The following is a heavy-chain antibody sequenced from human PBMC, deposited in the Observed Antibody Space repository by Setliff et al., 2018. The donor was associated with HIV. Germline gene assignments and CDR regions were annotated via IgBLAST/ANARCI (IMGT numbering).Heavy chain of an antibody. D-gene: IGHD6-13*01. CDR2: IWYDGSHE. CDR1: GFIFDRYG. J-gene: IGHJ4*02. CDR3: AKDPFTSSWYGFDY. Sequence: GGSLRLSCAASGFIFDRYGMHWVRQAPGKGLEWVALIWYDGSHETYADSVRGRFSISRDNSKNTLYPQMDSLRPEDTGFYYCAKDPFTSSWYGFDYWGQGALVTVSS. V-gene: IGHV3-30*02.